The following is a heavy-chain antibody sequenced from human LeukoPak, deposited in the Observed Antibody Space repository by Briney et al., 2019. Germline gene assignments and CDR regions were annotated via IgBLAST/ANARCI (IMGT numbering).Heavy chain of an antibody. CDR2: INWSGGSI. V-gene: IGHV3-9*01. Sequence: GGSLRLSCAASGFSFDEYAMHWVRQAPGKGLEWVSGINWSGGSIGYADSVKGRFTISRDNAMNSLYLQMNSLRPEDTAFYYCAKDNYDILTGTIWGYFDPWGRGTLVTVSS. J-gene: IGHJ2*01. D-gene: IGHD3-9*01. CDR1: GFSFDEYA. CDR3: AKDNYDILTGTIWGYFDP.